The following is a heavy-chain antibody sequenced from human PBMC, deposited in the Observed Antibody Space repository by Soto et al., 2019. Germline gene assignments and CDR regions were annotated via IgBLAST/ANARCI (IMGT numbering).Heavy chain of an antibody. V-gene: IGHV1-18*01. Sequence: QVHLVQSGAEVKKPGASVKVSCKGSGYTLTSYGITWVRQAPGQGLEWMGWISAHNGNTDYAQKLQGRVTVTRDTSTITAYMELRRLRSDDTAVYYCARGRCGDYWGQGALVTVSS. CDR1: GYTLTSYG. J-gene: IGHJ4*02. CDR3: ARGRCGDY. CDR2: ISAHNGNT.